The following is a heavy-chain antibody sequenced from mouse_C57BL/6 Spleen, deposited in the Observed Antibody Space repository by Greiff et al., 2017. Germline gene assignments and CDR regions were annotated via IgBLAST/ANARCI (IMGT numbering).Heavy chain of an antibody. V-gene: IGHV1-5*01. CDR1: GYTFTSYW. J-gene: IGHJ2*01. CDR3: TRGPYFDY. Sequence: VHVKQSGTVLARPGASVKMSCKTSGYTFTSYWMHWVKQRPGPGLEWIGAIFPGNSDTSYNQKFKGMAKLTAVTSASTAYMELSSLTNEDSAVYYGTRGPYFDYWGQGTTLTGSS. CDR2: IFPGNSDT.